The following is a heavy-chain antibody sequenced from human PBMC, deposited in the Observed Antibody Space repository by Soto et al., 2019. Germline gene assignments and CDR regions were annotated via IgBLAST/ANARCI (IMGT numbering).Heavy chain of an antibody. Sequence: QVQLLQSGAEVKKPGASVKVSCKSSGYTFTSYAISWVRQAPGQGLEWMGWISPYNGNTNYAQKFQGRFTMTTDTSTSTADLELRSLKSDDTAVYYCERDDESRSWYRYFDSWGQGTLVTGS. V-gene: IGHV1-18*01. CDR2: ISPYNGNT. CDR3: ERDDESRSWYRYFDS. D-gene: IGHD6-13*01. CDR1: GYTFTSYA. J-gene: IGHJ4*02.